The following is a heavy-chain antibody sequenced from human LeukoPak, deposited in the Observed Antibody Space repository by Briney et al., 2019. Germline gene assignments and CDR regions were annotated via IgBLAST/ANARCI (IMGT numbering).Heavy chain of an antibody. D-gene: IGHD3-10*01. CDR3: ARVLWFGENWFDP. Sequence: TSETLSLTCTVSGGSISSGSYYWSWIRQPAGKGLEWIGRIYTSGSTNYNPSLKSRVTISVDTSENQFSLKLSSVTAADTAVYYCARVLWFGENWFDPWGQGTLVTVSS. CDR1: GGSISSGSYY. CDR2: IYTSGST. J-gene: IGHJ5*02. V-gene: IGHV4-61*02.